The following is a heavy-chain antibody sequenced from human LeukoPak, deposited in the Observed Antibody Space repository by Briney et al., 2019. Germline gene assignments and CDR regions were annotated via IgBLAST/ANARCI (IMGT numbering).Heavy chain of an antibody. CDR1: GFTFSSYA. CDR2: ISGSGGST. D-gene: IGHD2-15*01. CDR3: AKAVRYCSGGSCYPVYYFDY. V-gene: IGHV3-23*01. Sequence: GGSLRLSCAASGFTFSSYAMNWVRQAPGKGLEWVSAISGSGGSTYYADSVKGRFTISRDNSKNTLYLQMNSLRAEDTAVYYCAKAVRYCSGGSCYPVYYFDYWGQGTRVTVSS. J-gene: IGHJ4*02.